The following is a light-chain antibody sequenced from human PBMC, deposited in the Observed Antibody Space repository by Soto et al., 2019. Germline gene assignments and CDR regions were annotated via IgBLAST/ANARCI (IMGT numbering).Light chain of an antibody. CDR1: QDIGSW. J-gene: IGKJ4*01. Sequence: DGQVAQWPASVAASVGDRVTITCRAGQDIGSWLSWYQHKPGKAPKLLISTASSLQNGVPSRFSGSGSGTEFTLTISSLQPEDFASYYCQQANSFPLTFGGGTKVDIK. CDR2: TAS. V-gene: IGKV1D-12*01. CDR3: QQANSFPLT.